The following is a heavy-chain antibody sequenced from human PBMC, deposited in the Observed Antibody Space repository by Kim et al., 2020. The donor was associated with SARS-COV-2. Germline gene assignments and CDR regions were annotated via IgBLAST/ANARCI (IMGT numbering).Heavy chain of an antibody. CDR3: ARDHSSRYYFDY. CDR2: IYSGGST. D-gene: IGHD3-22*01. V-gene: IGHV3-53*01. CDR1: GFTVSSNY. Sequence: GGSLRLSCAASGFTVSSNYMSWVRQAPGKGLEWVSVIYSGGSTYYADSVKGRFTISRDNSKNTLYLQMNSLRAEDTAVCYCARDHSSRYYFDYWGQGTLVTVSS. J-gene: IGHJ4*02.